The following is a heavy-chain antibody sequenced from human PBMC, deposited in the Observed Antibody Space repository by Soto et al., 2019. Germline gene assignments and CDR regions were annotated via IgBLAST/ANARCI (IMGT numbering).Heavy chain of an antibody. CDR2: IYYSGST. CDR3: ARRHSATWLFDY. CDR1: GGYISSYY. Sequence: SETLSLTCTVSGGYISSYYWSWIRQPPGKGLEWIGYIYYSGSTNYNPSLKSRVTISVDTSKNQFSLKLSSVTAADTAVYYCARRHSATWLFDYWGLGTLVTVSS. J-gene: IGHJ4*02. V-gene: IGHV4-59*01. D-gene: IGHD3-9*01.